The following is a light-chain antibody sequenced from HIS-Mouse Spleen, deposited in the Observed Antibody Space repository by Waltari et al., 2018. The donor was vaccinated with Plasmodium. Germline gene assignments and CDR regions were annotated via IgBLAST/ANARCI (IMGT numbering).Light chain of an antibody. V-gene: IGKV3-15*01. J-gene: IGKJ4*01. CDR3: QQYNNWRRLT. CDR1: QSVSSN. Sequence: EIVMTQSPATLSVSPGERATLPCRASQSVSSNFAWYQQKPGQAPRRLSYGASTRGTGIPARFSGSGSGTEFTLTISSLQSEDFSVYYCQQYNNWRRLTFSGGTEVEIK. CDR2: GAS.